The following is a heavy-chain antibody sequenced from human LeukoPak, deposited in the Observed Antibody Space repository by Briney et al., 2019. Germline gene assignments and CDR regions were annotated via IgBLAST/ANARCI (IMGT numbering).Heavy chain of an antibody. J-gene: IGHJ4*02. CDR2: IDYSGGSS. V-gene: IGHV3-23*01. CDR1: GFTLSSYE. Sequence: GESLRLSCAASGFTLSSYEMSWIRQAPGKGLEWVSSIDYSGGSSYYADSVKGRFTISREDSKNTLYLQLNSLRAEDTALYYCATNSGWYGVSWGQGTLVTVSS. CDR3: ATNSGWYGVS. D-gene: IGHD6-19*01.